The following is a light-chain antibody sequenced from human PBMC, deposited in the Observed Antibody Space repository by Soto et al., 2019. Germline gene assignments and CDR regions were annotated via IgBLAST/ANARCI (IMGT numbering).Light chain of an antibody. J-gene: IGKJ4*01. CDR3: QQLYSYPLT. CDR1: QGITSY. V-gene: IGKV1-9*01. Sequence: HSPSSLSASVGDRVTIACRASQGITSYLAWYQQKPGKAPKLLIYAASALQTGVSSRFSGSGYGTDFALTISNLQPEDFATYFCQQLYSYPLTLGGGTKVDIK. CDR2: AAS.